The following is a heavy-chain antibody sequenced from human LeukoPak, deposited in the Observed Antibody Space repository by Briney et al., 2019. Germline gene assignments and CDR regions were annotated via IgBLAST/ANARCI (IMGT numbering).Heavy chain of an antibody. V-gene: IGHV3-64*01. J-gene: IGHJ5*02. D-gene: IGHD1-26*01. Sequence: QPGGSLRLSCVASGFSFDKFGMHWVRQAPGEGLEYVSSVSADESGKYYTKSVRGRFSISRNNSKNTMYLQLGNLRPDDMGIYYCASLDRSEIPWGPGTLVTVSS. CDR2: VSADESGK. CDR1: GFSFDKFG. CDR3: ASLDRSEIP.